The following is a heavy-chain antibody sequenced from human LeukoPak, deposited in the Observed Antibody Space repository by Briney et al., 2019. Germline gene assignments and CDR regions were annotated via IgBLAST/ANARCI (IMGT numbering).Heavy chain of an antibody. CDR1: GFTLSSYA. D-gene: IGHD5-18*01. CDR2: ISGSGGST. V-gene: IGHV3-23*01. CDR3: ARGYSFPYYFDY. J-gene: IGHJ4*02. Sequence: GGSLRLSCAASGFTLSSYAMSWVRQAPGKGLERVSAISGSGGSTYYADSVKGRFTISRDNSKNTLYLQMNSLRVEDTAVYYCARGYSFPYYFDYWGQGTLVTVSS.